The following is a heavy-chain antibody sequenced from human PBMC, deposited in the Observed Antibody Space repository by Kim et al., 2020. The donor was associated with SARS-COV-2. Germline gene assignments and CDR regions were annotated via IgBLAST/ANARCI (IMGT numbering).Heavy chain of an antibody. J-gene: IGHJ4*02. V-gene: IGHV4-39*01. CDR3: ARHKWETPYY. CDR2: IYYSGST. CDR1: GVSISSSSYY. Sequence: SETLSLTCTVSGVSISSSSYYWGWIRQPPGKGLEWIGSIYYSGSTYYNPSLKSRVTISVDTSKNQFSLKLSSVTAADTAVYYCARHKWETPYYWGQGTLVAVSS. D-gene: IGHD1-26*01.